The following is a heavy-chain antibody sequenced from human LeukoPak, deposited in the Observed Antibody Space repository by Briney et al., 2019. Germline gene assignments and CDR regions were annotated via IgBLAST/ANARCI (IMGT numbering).Heavy chain of an antibody. Sequence: SETLSLTCTVSGFSISGGYYWGWVRQPPGKGLEWIGSIYQSGRTNYNPSLKSPVTISVDTSKNQFSLKLSSVTAADTAVYYCARAYYDFWSGKPFDPWGQGTLVTVSS. CDR1: GFSISGGYY. J-gene: IGHJ5*02. D-gene: IGHD3-3*01. CDR2: IYQSGRT. CDR3: ARAYYDFWSGKPFDP. V-gene: IGHV4-38-2*02.